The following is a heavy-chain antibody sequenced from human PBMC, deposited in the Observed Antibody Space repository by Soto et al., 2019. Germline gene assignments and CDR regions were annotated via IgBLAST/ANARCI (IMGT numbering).Heavy chain of an antibody. CDR3: ADGSGSYGRYYYYYGMDV. V-gene: IGHV1-69*01. CDR1: GGTFSSYA. D-gene: IGHD3-10*01. J-gene: IGHJ6*02. Sequence: QVQLVQSGAEVKKPGSSVKVSCKASGGTFSSYAISWVRQATGQGLEWMGGIIPIFGTANYAQKFQGRVTITADESTNTAYMELSSLRSEDTAVYYCADGSGSYGRYYYYYGMDVWGQGTTVTVSS. CDR2: IIPIFGTA.